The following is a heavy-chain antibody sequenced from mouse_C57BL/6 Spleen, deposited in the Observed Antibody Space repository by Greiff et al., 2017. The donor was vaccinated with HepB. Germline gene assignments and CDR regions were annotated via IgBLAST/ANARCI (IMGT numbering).Heavy chain of an antibody. CDR3: AREVYYYGRPWYFDV. CDR1: GYTFTSYG. CDR2: IYPRSGNT. V-gene: IGHV1-81*01. D-gene: IGHD1-1*01. Sequence: QVQLQQSGAELARPGASVKLSCKASGYTFTSYGISWVKQRTGQGLEWIGEIYPRSGNTYYNEKFKGKATLTADKSSSTAYMELRSLTSEDSAVYFCAREVYYYGRPWYFDVWGTGTTVTVSS. J-gene: IGHJ1*03.